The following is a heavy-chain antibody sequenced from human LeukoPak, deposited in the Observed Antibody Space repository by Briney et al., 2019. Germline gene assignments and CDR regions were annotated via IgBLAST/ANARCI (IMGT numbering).Heavy chain of an antibody. CDR2: IIPILGTA. J-gene: IGHJ4*02. Sequence: SVKVSCKASGGTLSIYGISWVRQAPGQGLEWMGGIIPILGTANYAQKFQGRVTITADESTSTAYMELSSLRSDDTAVYYCARVDGVGGTAWDYWGQGTLVTVSS. V-gene: IGHV1-69*13. CDR3: ARVDGVGGTAWDY. D-gene: IGHD2-15*01. CDR1: GGTLSIYG.